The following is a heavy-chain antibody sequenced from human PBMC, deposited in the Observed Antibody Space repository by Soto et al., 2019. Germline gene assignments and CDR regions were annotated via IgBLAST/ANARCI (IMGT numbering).Heavy chain of an antibody. J-gene: IGHJ3*02. CDR3: AKVQGGTIFGVVIIEYDAFDI. D-gene: IGHD3-3*01. CDR1: GFTFSSYA. Sequence: PGGSLRLSCAASGFTFSSYAMSWVRQAPGKGLEWVSAISGSGGSTYYADSVKGRFTISRDNSKNTLYLQMNSLRAEDTAVYYCAKVQGGTIFGVVIIEYDAFDIWGQGTMVTVSS. V-gene: IGHV3-23*01. CDR2: ISGSGGST.